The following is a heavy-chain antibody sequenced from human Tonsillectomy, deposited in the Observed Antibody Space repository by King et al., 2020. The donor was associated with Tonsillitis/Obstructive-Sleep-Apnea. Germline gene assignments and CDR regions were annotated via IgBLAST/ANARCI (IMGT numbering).Heavy chain of an antibody. Sequence: VQLQESGPGLVKPSQTLSLTCTVSGGSIRSGGYYWTWIRQHPGKGLEWIGYISYSGSTYYNPSLKSLVSISVDTSKNQFSLKLSLVTAADTAVYYCARAANITVAGTSFDYWGQGTLVTVSS. CDR3: ARAANITVAGTSFDY. CDR2: ISYSGST. CDR1: GGSIRSGGYY. J-gene: IGHJ4*02. V-gene: IGHV4-31*01. D-gene: IGHD6-13*01.